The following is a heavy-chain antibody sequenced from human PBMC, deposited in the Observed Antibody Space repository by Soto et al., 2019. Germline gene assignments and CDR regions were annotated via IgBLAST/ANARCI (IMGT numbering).Heavy chain of an antibody. J-gene: IGHJ4*02. CDR1: GGSIDGLFH. D-gene: IGHD6-19*01. Sequence: SETLSLTCTVSGGSIDGLFHCGWIRQPPGRGLERIGSIDDGTTDYYNSPLTGRATVFVDTSKNSFLLHLNSVTATDPMVYYCARTPPIEVAGPDFWGQGTLVTVSS. V-gene: IGHV4-39*02. CDR2: IDDGTTD. CDR3: ARTPPIEVAGPDF.